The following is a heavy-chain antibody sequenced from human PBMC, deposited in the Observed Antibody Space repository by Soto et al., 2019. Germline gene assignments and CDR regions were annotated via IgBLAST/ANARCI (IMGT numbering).Heavy chain of an antibody. CDR3: TTYSLSSTPVARFYN. CDR1: GFTFSNAW. J-gene: IGHJ4*01. V-gene: IGHV3-15*06. Sequence: GGSLRLACAASGFTFSNAWINWVRQAPGKGLEWVGRVKSKTYGGTTNYADPVKGRFAISRDASNNMVYLQMNSMKIEHTAVYYSTTYSLSSTPVARFYNWGQGTLVTVSA. D-gene: IGHD2-2*01. CDR2: VKSKTYGGTT.